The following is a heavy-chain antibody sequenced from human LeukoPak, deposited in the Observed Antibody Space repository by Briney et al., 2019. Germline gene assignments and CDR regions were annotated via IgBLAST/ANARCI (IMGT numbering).Heavy chain of an antibody. CDR3: ANARYSSNWYVDY. CDR2: TTGSGDKL. V-gene: IGHV3-23*01. CDR1: GFTFSSFA. Sequence: GRSLRLSCAASGFTFSSFAMHWVRQAPGKGLEWVSATTGSGDKLFYADSVKGRFTISRDNSKNTLYLQMNNLRAEDTAVYYCANARYSSNWYVDYWGQGTLVTVSS. J-gene: IGHJ4*02. D-gene: IGHD6-13*01.